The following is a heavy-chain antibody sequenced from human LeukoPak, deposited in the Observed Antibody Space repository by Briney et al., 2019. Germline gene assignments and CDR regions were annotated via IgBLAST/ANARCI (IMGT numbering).Heavy chain of an antibody. CDR3: TRDRTRYDSSGYYFFDY. J-gene: IGHJ4*02. Sequence: GGSLRLSCTASGFTFGDYAMSWVRQAPGKGLEWVGFIRSKAYGGTTEYAASVKGRFTISRDDSKSIAYLQMNSLKTEDTAVYYCTRDRTRYDSSGYYFFDYWGQGTLVTVSS. V-gene: IGHV3-49*04. CDR2: IRSKAYGGTT. D-gene: IGHD3-22*01. CDR1: GFTFGDYA.